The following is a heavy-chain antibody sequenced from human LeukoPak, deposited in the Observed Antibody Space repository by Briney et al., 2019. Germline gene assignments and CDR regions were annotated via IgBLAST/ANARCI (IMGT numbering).Heavy chain of an antibody. J-gene: IGHJ6*02. Sequence: SETLSLTCTVSGGSISSGGYYWSWIRQPPGKGLEWIGYIYYSGSTNYNPSLKSRVTISVDTSKNQFSLKLSSVTAADTAVYYCARVVLSRRRGPYYYYGMDVWGQGTTVTVSS. D-gene: IGHD3-3*02. V-gene: IGHV4-61*08. CDR1: GGSISSGGYY. CDR2: IYYSGST. CDR3: ARVVLSRRRGPYYYYGMDV.